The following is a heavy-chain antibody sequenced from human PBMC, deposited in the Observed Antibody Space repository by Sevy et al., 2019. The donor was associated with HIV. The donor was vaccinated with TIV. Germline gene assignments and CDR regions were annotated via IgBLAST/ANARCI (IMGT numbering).Heavy chain of an antibody. D-gene: IGHD3-22*01. CDR3: ATTKDYYESSGDPFDY. CDR2: FDPEDDET. CDR1: GYTLSQLS. J-gene: IGHJ4*02. Sequence: ASVKVSCKVSGYTLSQLSMHWVRLAPGKGLEWMGSFDPEDDETIYAQKFQDRVTMTEETSTNTAYMELGSLRSEDTAVYYCATTKDYYESSGDPFDYWGQGTLVTVSS. V-gene: IGHV1-24*01.